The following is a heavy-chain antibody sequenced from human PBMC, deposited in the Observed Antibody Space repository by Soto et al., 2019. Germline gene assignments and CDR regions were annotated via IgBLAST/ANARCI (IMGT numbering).Heavy chain of an antibody. CDR1: GFTFSSYG. CDR2: IWYDGSNK. CDR3: AREGCSGVSCYGAFDI. D-gene: IGHD2-15*01. V-gene: IGHV3-33*01. Sequence: QVQLVESGGGVVQPGRSLRLSCAASGFTFSSYGMQWVRQAPGKGLEWVAVIWYDGSNKYYADSVKGRFTISRDNSKNTLYLQMNSLRAEDTAVYYCAREGCSGVSCYGAFDIWGQGTMVTVSS. J-gene: IGHJ3*02.